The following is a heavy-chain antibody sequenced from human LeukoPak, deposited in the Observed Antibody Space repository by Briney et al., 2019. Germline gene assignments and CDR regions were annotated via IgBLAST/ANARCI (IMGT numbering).Heavy chain of an antibody. Sequence: GGSLRLSCAASEFTFSGYWMSWVRQAPGKGLEWVANIKQDGSEKYYVDSVKGRFTVSRDNSKNTLYLQMNSLRAEDTAVYYCANWDYWGQGTLVTVSS. D-gene: IGHD1-1*01. CDR1: EFTFSGYW. J-gene: IGHJ4*02. CDR3: ANWDY. V-gene: IGHV3-7*03. CDR2: IKQDGSEK.